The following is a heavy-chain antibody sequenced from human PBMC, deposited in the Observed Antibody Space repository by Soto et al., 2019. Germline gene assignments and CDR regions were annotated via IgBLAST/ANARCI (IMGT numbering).Heavy chain of an antibody. D-gene: IGHD5-12*01. CDR3: ARDEYGYGDSYDS. Sequence: SETLSLTCMVSGVSISTYHWSWIRQPAGKGLEWIGRMHTSGSTNYNPSLKSRVSMSVDTTKNHFSLKVSSVTAADTAVYYCARDEYGYGDSYDSWGQGTLVTVS. CDR2: MHTSGST. CDR1: GVSISTYH. V-gene: IGHV4-4*07. J-gene: IGHJ4*02.